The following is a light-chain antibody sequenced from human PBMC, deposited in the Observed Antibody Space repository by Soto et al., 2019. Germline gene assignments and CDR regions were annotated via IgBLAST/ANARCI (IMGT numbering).Light chain of an antibody. J-gene: IGLJ1*01. CDR3: SSYTTSSTRV. CDR2: EVS. CDR1: SSDVGAYDY. V-gene: IGLV2-14*03. Sequence: QSVLNQPASVSGSSGQSITISCTGTSSDVGAYDYVSWYQQHPDKAPKLMIYEVSYRPSGVSNRFSGSKSVNTATLTISGLQAEDEADYYCSSYTTSSTRVFGTGTKVTVL.